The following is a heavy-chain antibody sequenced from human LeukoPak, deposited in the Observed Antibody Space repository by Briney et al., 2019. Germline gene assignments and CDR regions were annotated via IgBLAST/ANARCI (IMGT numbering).Heavy chain of an antibody. CDR3: ARDEGFRSGASCCYYGMDV. D-gene: IGHD2-15*01. CDR2: ITSSSGYI. V-gene: IGHV3-21*01. CDR1: GFTFSSYT. Sequence: GGSLRLSFAASGFTFSSYTINWVRQAPGKGLEWVSSITSSSGYIYYADSVKGRFTISRDNAKDSLYLQMNSLRAEDTAVYYCARDEGFRSGASCCYYGMDVWGQGTTVTVSS. J-gene: IGHJ6*02.